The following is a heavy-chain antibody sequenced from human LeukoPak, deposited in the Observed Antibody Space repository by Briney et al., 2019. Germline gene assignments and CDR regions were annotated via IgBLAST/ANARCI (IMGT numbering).Heavy chain of an antibody. V-gene: IGHV3-23*01. CDR3: AKVESCSGTDCYYFDS. D-gene: IGHD2-15*01. J-gene: IGHJ4*02. CDR2: ITGGGDGT. CDR1: GFTFSSYP. Sequence: GGSLRLSCAASGFTFSSYPMSWVRLAPGKGLEWVSAITGGGDGTYYADSVRGRFTISRDNSKNTVFLQMNSLRADDTAVYYCAKVESCSGTDCYYFDSWGQGTLVIGSS.